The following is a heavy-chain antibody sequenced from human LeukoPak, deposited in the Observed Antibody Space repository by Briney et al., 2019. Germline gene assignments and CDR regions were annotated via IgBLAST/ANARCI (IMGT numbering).Heavy chain of an antibody. V-gene: IGHV3-21*01. CDR3: ARDKTTHSGATTYAFDI. D-gene: IGHD1-26*01. Sequence: GGSLRLSCAASGFTFSSYSMNWVRQAPGKGLEWVSSISSSSSYIYYADSVKGRFTISRDNAKNSLYLQVNSLRAEDTAVYYCARDKTTHSGATTYAFDIWGQGTMVTVSS. CDR2: ISSSSSYI. CDR1: GFTFSSYS. J-gene: IGHJ3*02.